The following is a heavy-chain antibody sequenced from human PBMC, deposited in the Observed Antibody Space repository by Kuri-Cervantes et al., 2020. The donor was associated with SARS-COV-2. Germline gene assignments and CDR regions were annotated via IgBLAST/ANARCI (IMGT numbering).Heavy chain of an antibody. CDR3: ARDAAVVITTNWFDP. CDR1: GYTFTSYY. D-gene: IGHD3-22*01. Sequence: ASVKVSCKASGYTFTSYYMHWVRQAPGQGLEWMGIINPSGGSTSYAQKFQGRVTMTGDTSTSTVYMELSSLRSEDTAVYYCARDAAVVITTNWFDPWGQGTLVTVSS. CDR2: INPSGGST. J-gene: IGHJ5*02. V-gene: IGHV1-46*01.